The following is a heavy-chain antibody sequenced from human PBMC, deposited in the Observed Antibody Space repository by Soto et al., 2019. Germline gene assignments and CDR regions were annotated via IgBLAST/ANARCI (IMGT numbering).Heavy chain of an antibody. D-gene: IGHD5-12*01. J-gene: IGHJ5*02. Sequence: QVQLVQSGAEVKKPGSSVKVSCKASGGTFSSYTITWVRQAPGQGLEWMGRIIPILGIGNYAQKFQSRVTITADKSTSTAYMEMRSLRSEATAVYYWAHGRWEESGDGYRGRFDPWGRGTLVTVSS. CDR3: AHGRWEESGDGYRGRFDP. CDR1: GGTFSSYT. V-gene: IGHV1-69*02. CDR2: IIPILGIG.